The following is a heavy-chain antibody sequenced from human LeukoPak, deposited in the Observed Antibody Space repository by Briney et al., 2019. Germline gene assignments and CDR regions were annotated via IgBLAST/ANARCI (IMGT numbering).Heavy chain of an antibody. CDR3: ARSIYCSGGSRYGEFDY. V-gene: IGHV1-18*01. D-gene: IGHD2-15*01. CDR2: ISAYNGNT. Sequence: ASVKVSCKASGYTFTSYGISWVRQAPGQGLEWMGWISAYNGNTNYAQKLQGRVTMTTDTSTSTAYMELRSLRSDDTAVYYCARSIYCSGGSRYGEFDYWGQGTLVTVSS. CDR1: GYTFTSYG. J-gene: IGHJ4*02.